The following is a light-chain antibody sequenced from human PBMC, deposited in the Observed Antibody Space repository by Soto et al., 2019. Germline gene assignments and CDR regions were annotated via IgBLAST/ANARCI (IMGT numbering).Light chain of an antibody. V-gene: IGKV3-20*01. J-gene: IGKJ4*01. CDR1: QSISSSY. CDR3: HHYGNSPLLT. Sequence: EIVLTQSPGTLSLSPGERATLSCRASQSISSSYLAWYQQKPGQAPRLLIYGASRRATGIPDRFSGSGSGTDFTLTISRLEPEDFAVYYCHHYGNSPLLTFGGGTKVQIK. CDR2: GAS.